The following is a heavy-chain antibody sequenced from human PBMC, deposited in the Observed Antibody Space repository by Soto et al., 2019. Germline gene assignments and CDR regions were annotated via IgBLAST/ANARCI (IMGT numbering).Heavy chain of an antibody. CDR3: ARENYDSRGYFLDY. J-gene: IGHJ4*02. CDR2: ISTTAGSI. Sequence: EVQLVESGGDLVQPGGSLRLSCAASGFTFSNYEMTWVRQAPGGGLDWVSHISTTAGSIHYADSVKGRFTISRDNAKDALYLQMNSLRAEDTAVYYCARENYDSRGYFLDYWGQGTLVTVSS. V-gene: IGHV3-48*03. CDR1: GFTFSNYE. D-gene: IGHD3-22*01.